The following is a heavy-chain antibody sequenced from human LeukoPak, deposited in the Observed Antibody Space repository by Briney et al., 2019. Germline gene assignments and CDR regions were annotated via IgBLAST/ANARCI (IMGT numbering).Heavy chain of an antibody. CDR1: GYTFTGYY. J-gene: IGHJ5*02. CDR2: INPNSGGT. V-gene: IGHV1-2*02. CDR3: GRDPLVVPDARTFHNWLDP. D-gene: IGHD2-2*01. Sequence: ASVKVSCKASGYTFTGYYMHWVRQAPGQGLEWMGWINPNSGGTNYAQKFQGRVTMTRDTSVSTVYMQLSRLRSDDTAVYYCGRDPLVVPDARTFHNWLDPWGQGTLVTVSS.